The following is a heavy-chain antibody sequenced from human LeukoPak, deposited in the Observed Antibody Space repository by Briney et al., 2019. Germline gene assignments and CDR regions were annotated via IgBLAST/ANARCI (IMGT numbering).Heavy chain of an antibody. CDR3: ARAMRSGYDY. D-gene: IGHD5-12*01. J-gene: IGHJ4*02. Sequence: PGGSLRLSCAASGFTFSVYEMNWVRQAPGKGLEWVSYISSSSDAIYYADSVKGRFTISRDNAENSLYLQLNSLRDEDTAVYYCARAMRSGYDYWGQGTLVTVSS. CDR2: ISSSSDAI. V-gene: IGHV3-48*02. CDR1: GFTFSVYE.